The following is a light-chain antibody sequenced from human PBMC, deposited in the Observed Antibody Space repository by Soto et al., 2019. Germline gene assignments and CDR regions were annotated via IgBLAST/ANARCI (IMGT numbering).Light chain of an antibody. V-gene: IGKV1-8*01. Sequence: AIRMTQSPSSLSASTGDRVTITCRASQGISSYLAWYQQKPGKAPKLLIYAASTLQSGVPSRFNGSGSRTDFTLTISCLQSEDFATYYCQQYYSYPFTFGPGTKVDIK. CDR3: QQYYSYPFT. CDR2: AAS. J-gene: IGKJ3*01. CDR1: QGISSY.